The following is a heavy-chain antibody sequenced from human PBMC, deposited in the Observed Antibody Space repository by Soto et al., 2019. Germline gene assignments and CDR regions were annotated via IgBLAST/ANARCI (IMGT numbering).Heavy chain of an antibody. J-gene: IGHJ4*02. Sequence: QVQLQESGPGLVKPSGTLSLTCAVSGGSINSSNWWSWVRQPPGKGLEWIGEIYHSGSTNYNRSLKSRVTISVDKSKNQFALKLSSVTAADTAVYYCAMRDTVMGGQNFDYWGQGTLVTVSS. CDR1: GGSINSSNW. D-gene: IGHD5-18*01. CDR2: IYHSGST. V-gene: IGHV4-4*02. CDR3: AMRDTVMGGQNFDY.